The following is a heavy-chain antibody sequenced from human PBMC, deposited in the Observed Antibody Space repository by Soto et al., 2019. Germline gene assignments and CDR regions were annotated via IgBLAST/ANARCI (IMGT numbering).Heavy chain of an antibody. D-gene: IGHD6-13*01. Sequence: LRLSCAASGFTFSSYAMGWVRQAPGKGLEWVSAISGSGGSTYYADSVKGRFTISRDNSKNTLYLQMNSLRAEDTAVYYCAKDDEAAAGTLIDYWGQGTLVTVSS. J-gene: IGHJ4*02. CDR2: ISGSGGST. CDR1: GFTFSSYA. CDR3: AKDDEAAAGTLIDY. V-gene: IGHV3-23*01.